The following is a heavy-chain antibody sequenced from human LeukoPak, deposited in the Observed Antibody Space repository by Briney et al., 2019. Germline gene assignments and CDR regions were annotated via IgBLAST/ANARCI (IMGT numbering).Heavy chain of an antibody. V-gene: IGHV4-28*05. CDR3: ARAGYGDSDFDY. CDR1: GYSISSSNW. Sequence: SDTLSLTCAVSGYSISSSNWWGWIRQPPGKGLEWIGYIYYSGSIYYNPSLKSRVTISVDTSKNQFSLKLNSVTAADTAVYYCARAGYGDSDFDYWGQGTLVTVSS. J-gene: IGHJ4*02. D-gene: IGHD4-17*01. CDR2: IYYSGSI.